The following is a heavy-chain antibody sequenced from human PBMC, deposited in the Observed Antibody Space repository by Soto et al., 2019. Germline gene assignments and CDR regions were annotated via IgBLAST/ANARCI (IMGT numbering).Heavy chain of an antibody. V-gene: IGHV3-11*06. CDR1: GFTFSDYY. CDR2: ISSSSSYT. D-gene: IGHD5-18*01. Sequence: QVQLVESGGGLVKPGGSLRLSCAASGFTFSDYYMSWIRQAPGKGLEWVSYISSSSSYTNYADSVKGRFTISRDNAKNSLYLQMNSLRAEDTAVYYCARRYVDTAMGDAFDICGQGTMVTVSS. J-gene: IGHJ3*02. CDR3: ARRYVDTAMGDAFDI.